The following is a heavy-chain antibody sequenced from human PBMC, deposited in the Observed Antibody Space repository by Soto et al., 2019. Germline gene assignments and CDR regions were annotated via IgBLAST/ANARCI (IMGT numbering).Heavy chain of an antibody. V-gene: IGHV3-48*01. J-gene: IGHJ6*02. CDR3: TTDQEPTGIAAAGIFPLYYYVLDF. D-gene: IGHD6-13*01. CDR2: ISSSSRTI. Sequence: GGSLRLSCAASGFTFSSYSMNWVRQAPGKGLEWVSYISSSSRTIYYADSVKGRFTISRDNAKNSLYLQMNSLRAEDTAVYYCTTDQEPTGIAAAGIFPLYYYVLDFSAQGSSVIGSS. CDR1: GFTFSSYS.